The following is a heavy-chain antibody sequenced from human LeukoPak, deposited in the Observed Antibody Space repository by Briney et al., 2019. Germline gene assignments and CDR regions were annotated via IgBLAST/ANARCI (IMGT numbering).Heavy chain of an antibody. CDR3: ARDGTPYGDHVYNWFDP. CDR2: INPGGGST. Sequence: ASVKVSCKASGYTFTSYYMHWVRQAPGQGLEWMGIINPGGGSTSYAQKFQGRVTMTRDTSISTAYMELSRLRSDDTAVYYCARDGTPYGDHVYNWFDPWGQGTLVTVSS. V-gene: IGHV1-46*01. J-gene: IGHJ5*02. D-gene: IGHD4-17*01. CDR1: GYTFTSYY.